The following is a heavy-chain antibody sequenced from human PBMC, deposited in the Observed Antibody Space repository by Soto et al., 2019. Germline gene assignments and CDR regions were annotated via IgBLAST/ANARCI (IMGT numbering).Heavy chain of an antibody. CDR1: GLTFSNYA. CDR2: MSGSSSTT. CDR3: AKNQERELPRVIDF. D-gene: IGHD1-7*01. Sequence: PGGSLRLSCATSGLTFSNYAMSWVRQAPGGGLEWVSSMSGSSSTTYYADSVKGRFTISRDRSKNTLYLQMSSLRAEGTALYYCAKNQERELPRVIDFWGQGTLVPSPQ. J-gene: IGHJ4*02. V-gene: IGHV3-23*01.